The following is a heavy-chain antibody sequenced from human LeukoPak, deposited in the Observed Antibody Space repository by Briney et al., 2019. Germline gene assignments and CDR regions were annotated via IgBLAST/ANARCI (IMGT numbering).Heavy chain of an antibody. Sequence: PGGSLSLSCEASGFTFSSYAMNWFRKPPGKGLEWFSSMSGSGDSTYYADSVKGRFTISRDNSKNTLHLQMNSLRAEDTAVYYCARDPYSGSYGNYYYYFMDVWGKGTTVTISS. CDR1: GFTFSSYA. CDR2: MSGSGDST. D-gene: IGHD1-26*01. J-gene: IGHJ6*03. CDR3: ARDPYSGSYGNYYYYFMDV. V-gene: IGHV3-23*01.